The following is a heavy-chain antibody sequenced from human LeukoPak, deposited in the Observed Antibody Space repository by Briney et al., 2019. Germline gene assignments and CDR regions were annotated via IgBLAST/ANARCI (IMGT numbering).Heavy chain of an antibody. CDR1: GYTFTGYY. V-gene: IGHV1-2*02. CDR3: ARSRDGYYEHFDY. Sequence: ASVKVPCKASGYTFTGYYMHWVRRAPGQGHEWMGWINPNSGGTNYAQKFQGRVTMTRDTSISTAYMELSRLRSDDTAVYYCARSRDGYYEHFDYWGQGTLVTVSS. D-gene: IGHD5-24*01. CDR2: INPNSGGT. J-gene: IGHJ4*02.